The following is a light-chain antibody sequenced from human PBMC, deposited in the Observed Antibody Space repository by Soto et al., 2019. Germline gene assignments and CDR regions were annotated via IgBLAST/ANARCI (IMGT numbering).Light chain of an antibody. Sequence: DFVMTQSPDSLAVSLGERATINCRPSQSVLSNADNKNYLAWFRQKPGQPPKLLFYWASTRESGVPDRFSGTGSATDFTLTISSLQAEDVAVYYCQQYHSDPITFGQGTRLEIK. CDR1: QSVLSNADNKNY. CDR2: WAS. V-gene: IGKV4-1*01. CDR3: QQYHSDPIT. J-gene: IGKJ5*01.